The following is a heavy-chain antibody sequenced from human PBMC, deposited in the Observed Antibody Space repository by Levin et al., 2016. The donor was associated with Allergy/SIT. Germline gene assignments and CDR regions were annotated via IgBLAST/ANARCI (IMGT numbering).Heavy chain of an antibody. Sequence: SETLSLTCTVSGGSISSTSDQWAWVRQPPGKGLEWIGSIVSSVHTNYSPSLKSRVTISVDKSRNQISLQLTSATAADTAVYYCTTDRDASCPVWGQGVLVTVSS. CDR3: TTDRDASCPV. CDR2: IVSSVHT. D-gene: IGHD5/OR15-5a*01. V-gene: IGHV4-39*02. CDR1: GGSISSTSDQ. J-gene: IGHJ4*02.